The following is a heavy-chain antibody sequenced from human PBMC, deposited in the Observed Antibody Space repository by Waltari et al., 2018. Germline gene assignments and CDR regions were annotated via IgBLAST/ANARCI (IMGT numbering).Heavy chain of an antibody. CDR3: ARHVGDGGNSNFDY. CDR1: GGSLSSSSYS. CDR2: IYYSGST. Sequence: QLQLQESGPGLVKPSETLSLTCTVSGGSLSSSSYSWGWIRQPPGKGLEWIGSIYYSGSTYYNPSLKSRVTISVDTSKNQFSLKLSSVTAADTAVYYCARHVGDGGNSNFDYWGQGTLVTVSS. V-gene: IGHV4-39*07. D-gene: IGHD2-21*02. J-gene: IGHJ4*02.